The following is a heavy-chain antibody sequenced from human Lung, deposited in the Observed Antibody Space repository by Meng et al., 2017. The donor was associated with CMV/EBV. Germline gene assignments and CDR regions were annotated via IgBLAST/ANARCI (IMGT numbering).Heavy chain of an antibody. J-gene: IGHJ4*02. CDR3: ARGRVAARQIQRPGLYFDY. CDR2: INHSRNT. CDR1: GGPFSGYY. V-gene: IGHV4-34*01. Sequence: SXTXSLXCAVYGGPFSGYYWTWIRQPPGKGLEWIGEINHSRNTNYNPSLKSRVTMSVDTSKNQFSLNLSSVSAADTAVYYCARGRVAARQIQRPGLYFDYXGQAXLVTVSS. D-gene: IGHD6-6*01.